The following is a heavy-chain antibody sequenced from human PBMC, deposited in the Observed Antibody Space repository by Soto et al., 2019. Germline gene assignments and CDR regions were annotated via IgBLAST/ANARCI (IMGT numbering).Heavy chain of an antibody. CDR3: TRLYSVGSPRILDNFDY. V-gene: IGHV3-73*01. Sequence: GGSLRLSCAASGFTFSGSAMHWVRQASGKGLEWVDRIRSKANSYATAYAASVKGRFTISRDDSKNTAYLQMNSLKTEDTAVYYCTRLYSVGSPRILDNFDYWGQGTLVTVSS. J-gene: IGHJ4*02. CDR1: GFTFSGSA. CDR2: IRSKANSYAT. D-gene: IGHD3-3*01.